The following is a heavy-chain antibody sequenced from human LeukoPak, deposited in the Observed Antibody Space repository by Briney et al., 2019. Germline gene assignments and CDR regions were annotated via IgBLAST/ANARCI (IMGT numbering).Heavy chain of an antibody. Sequence: ASVKVSCKASGYTFTGYYMHWVRQAPGQGLEWMGWINPNSGGTNYAQKFQGRVTMTRDTSISTAYMELSRLRSDDTAVYYCARFGYGEIRGQLDLERRYHYYGMDVWGQGTTVTVSS. D-gene: IGHD1-1*01. CDR3: ARFGYGEIRGQLDLERRYHYYGMDV. CDR2: INPNSGGT. CDR1: GYTFTGYY. J-gene: IGHJ6*02. V-gene: IGHV1-2*02.